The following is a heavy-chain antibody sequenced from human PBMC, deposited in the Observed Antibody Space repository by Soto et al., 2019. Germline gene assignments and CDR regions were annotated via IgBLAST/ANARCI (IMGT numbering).Heavy chain of an antibody. Sequence: GESLKISCKGSGYSFTSYWIGWVRQMPGKGLEWMGIIYPGDSDTRYGPSFQGQVTISADKSISTAYLQWSSLKASDTAMYYCARTVLHYYDSSGYYYSQNYYGMDVWGQGTTVTVSS. CDR3: ARTVLHYYDSSGYYYSQNYYGMDV. V-gene: IGHV5-51*01. J-gene: IGHJ6*02. D-gene: IGHD3-22*01. CDR1: GYSFTSYW. CDR2: IYPGDSDT.